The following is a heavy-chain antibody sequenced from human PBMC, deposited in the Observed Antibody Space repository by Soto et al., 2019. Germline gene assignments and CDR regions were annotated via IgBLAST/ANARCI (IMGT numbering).Heavy chain of an antibody. Sequence: GGSLRLSCAASGFTFSNAWMNWVRQAPGKGLEWVGRIKSKTDGGTTDYAAPVKGRFTISRDDSKNTLYLQMNSLKTEVTAVFYCTTGRYSSSWYLYYYGMDVWGQGTTVTVSS. V-gene: IGHV3-15*07. CDR1: GFTFSNAW. CDR2: IKSKTDGGTT. CDR3: TTGRYSSSWYLYYYGMDV. D-gene: IGHD6-13*01. J-gene: IGHJ6*02.